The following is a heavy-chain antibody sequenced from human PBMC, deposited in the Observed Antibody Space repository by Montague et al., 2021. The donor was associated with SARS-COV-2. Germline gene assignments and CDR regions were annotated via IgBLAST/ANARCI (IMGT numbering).Heavy chain of an antibody. D-gene: IGHD3-10*01. CDR2: ISHSGTT. Sequence: SETLSLTCAVYGASFSGYYWNFIRQTPGKGLVWLGEISHSGTTTYNPSLKSRFTISADTSKNQFSLPLTSVTAADTAVYFCARRPGRVWGLDVWGHGTTVTVSS. J-gene: IGHJ6*02. V-gene: IGHV4-34*01. CDR1: GASFSGYY. CDR3: ARRPGRVWGLDV.